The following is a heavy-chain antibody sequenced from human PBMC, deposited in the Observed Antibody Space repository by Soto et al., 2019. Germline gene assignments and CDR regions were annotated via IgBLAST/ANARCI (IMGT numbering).Heavy chain of an antibody. V-gene: IGHV4-39*01. D-gene: IGHD6-13*01. CDR2: IFYAGNT. Sequence: LETLSLTCNVSGGYIRGSRAYWAWFRQPPGKELEWIANIFYAGNTYYNPSLKSRVTVSVDTSKNQFSLKLDSVTAADTAVYYCARQAAAPGIDLWFDPWGQGTLVTVSS. J-gene: IGHJ5*02. CDR1: GGYIRGSRAY. CDR3: ARQAAAPGIDLWFDP.